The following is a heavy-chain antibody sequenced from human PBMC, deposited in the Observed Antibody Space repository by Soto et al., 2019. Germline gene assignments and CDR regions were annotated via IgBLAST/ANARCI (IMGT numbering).Heavy chain of an antibody. V-gene: IGHV1-69*12. J-gene: IGHJ6*02. CDR1: GGTFSSYA. D-gene: IGHD2-2*01. CDR3: ARHVQAAGYYYGMEV. CDR2: IIPIFGTA. Sequence: QVKLVQSGAEVKKPGSSVKVSCKASGGTFSSYAIRWVRQAPGQGLEWMGGIIPIFGTANYAQKFQGRVTITADESSSTAYMELSSLRSEDTAVYYCARHVQAAGYYYGMEVWGQGTTVTVSS.